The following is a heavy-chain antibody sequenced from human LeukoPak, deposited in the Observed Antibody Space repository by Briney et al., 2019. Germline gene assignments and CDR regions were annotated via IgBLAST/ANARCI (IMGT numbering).Heavy chain of an antibody. CDR3: ARSPLGVVTAPQPYYFDY. CDR2: IIPILGIA. CDR1: GGTFISYT. D-gene: IGHD2-21*02. V-gene: IGHV1-69*02. J-gene: IGHJ4*02. Sequence: SVKVSCKASGGTFISYTISWVRQAPGQGLEWMGRIIPILGIANYAQKFQGRVTITADKSTSTAYMELSSLRSEDTAVYYCARSPLGVVTAPQPYYFDYWGQGTLVTVSS.